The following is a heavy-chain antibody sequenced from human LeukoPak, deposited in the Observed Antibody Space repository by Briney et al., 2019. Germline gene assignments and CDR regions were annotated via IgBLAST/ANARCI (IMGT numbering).Heavy chain of an antibody. V-gene: IGHV1-2*02. Sequence: ASVKVSCKASGYTFTGYYIHWVRQAPGQGLEWMGWIYPYSGDTNYAQNFQGRVTMTRDTSTSTVYMELSSLKYEDTAVYYCAREGQIVVVTAIYFDNWGQGTLVTVSS. D-gene: IGHD2-21*02. CDR3: AREGQIVVVTAIYFDN. J-gene: IGHJ4*02. CDR2: IYPYSGDT. CDR1: GYTFTGYY.